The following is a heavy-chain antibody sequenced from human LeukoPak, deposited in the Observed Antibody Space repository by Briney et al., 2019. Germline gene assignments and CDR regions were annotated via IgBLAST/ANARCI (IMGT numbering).Heavy chain of an antibody. CDR3: ARVGTYYDFSGPVDY. J-gene: IGHJ4*02. CDR2: IRYDGSNE. CDR1: GFTFSNG. V-gene: IGHV3-30*02. Sequence: PGGSLRLSCAASGFTFSNGIHWVRQAPGKRLEWVTFIRYDGSNEYYADSVKGRFTISRDNSKNTLYLQMNSLRAEDTAVYYCARVGTYYDFSGPVDYWGQGTLVTVSS. D-gene: IGHD3-22*01.